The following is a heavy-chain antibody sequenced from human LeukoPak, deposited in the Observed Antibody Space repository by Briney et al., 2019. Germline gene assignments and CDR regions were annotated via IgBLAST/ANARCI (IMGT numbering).Heavy chain of an antibody. CDR2: ISAYNGNT. V-gene: IGHV1-18*01. Sequence: ASVKVSCKTSGYRFTAYYMHWVRQATGQGLEWMGWISAYNGNTNYAQKLQGRVTMTTDTSTSTAYMELRSLRSDDTAVYYCARDCSSTSCSLAGFDPWGQGTLVTVSS. D-gene: IGHD2-2*01. J-gene: IGHJ5*02. CDR1: GYRFTAYY. CDR3: ARDCSSTSCSLAGFDP.